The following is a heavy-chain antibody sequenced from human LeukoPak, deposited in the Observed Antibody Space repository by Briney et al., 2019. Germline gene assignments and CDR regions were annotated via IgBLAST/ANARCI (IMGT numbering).Heavy chain of an antibody. J-gene: IGHJ4*02. V-gene: IGHV3-48*03. CDR3: ARGPLYGDYDPNFDY. CDR2: ISSSGSTI. CDR1: GFTFSSYE. Sequence: GGSLRLSCAASGFTFSSYEMNWVRQAPGKGLEWVSYISSSGSTIYYADSVKGRFTISRDNAKNSLYLQMNSLRAEDTALYYCARGPLYGDYDPNFDYWGQGTLVTVSS. D-gene: IGHD4-17*01.